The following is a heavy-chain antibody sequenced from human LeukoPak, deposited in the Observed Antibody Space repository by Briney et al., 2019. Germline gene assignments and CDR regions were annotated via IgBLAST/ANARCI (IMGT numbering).Heavy chain of an antibody. CDR3: AQNLRSSAM. CDR1: GFNYSSYT. J-gene: IGHJ3*01. Sequence: GGSLRLSCAASGFNYSSYTMNWVRQAPGMGLEWLSYISASRGITYYADSVKGRITISRDNAKNTVYLQMNSLRAEDTAIYYRAQNLRSSAMWGQGTMVTVSS. CDR2: ISASRGIT. V-gene: IGHV3-48*01. D-gene: IGHD2-2*01.